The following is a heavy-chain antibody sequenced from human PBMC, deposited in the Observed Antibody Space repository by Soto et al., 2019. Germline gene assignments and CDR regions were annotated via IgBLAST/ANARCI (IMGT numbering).Heavy chain of an antibody. D-gene: IGHD4-17*01. Sequence: SETLSLTCNVSGGSISKFYWSWIRQSAGKSLEWMGRIYATGSTDYNPSLRSRIVMSVDVSKKYFSLRLSSVTAADTGVYFCVRDGSKTLRDCFDPWGPGILVTVSS. V-gene: IGHV4-4*07. CDR2: IYATGST. J-gene: IGHJ5*02. CDR3: VRDGSKTLRDCFDP. CDR1: GGSISKFY.